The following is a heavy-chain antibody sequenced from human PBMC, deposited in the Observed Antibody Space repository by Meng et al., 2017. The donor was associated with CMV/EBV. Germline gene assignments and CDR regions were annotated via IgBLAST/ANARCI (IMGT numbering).Heavy chain of an antibody. CDR3: ASRITIFGVVTAFDP. D-gene: IGHD3-3*01. CDR1: GGSISSSSYY. Sequence: QLQLQESGPGVVKPSETLSLTCTVSGGSISSSSYYWGWIRQPPGKGLEWIGSIYYSGSTYYNPSLKSRVTISVDTSKNQFSLKLSSVTAADTAVYYCASRITIFGVVTAFDPWGQGTLVTVSS. J-gene: IGHJ5*02. V-gene: IGHV4-39*07. CDR2: IYYSGST.